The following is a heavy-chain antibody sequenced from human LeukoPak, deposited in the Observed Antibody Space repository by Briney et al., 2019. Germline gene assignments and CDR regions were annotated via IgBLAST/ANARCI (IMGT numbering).Heavy chain of an antibody. CDR3: ARDVGEYCSSVSCYASDY. CDR2: INPSSGGT. CDR1: GYIFTSYY. D-gene: IGHD2-2*01. J-gene: IGHJ4*02. V-gene: IGHV1-2*02. Sequence: ASVKVSCKASGYIFTSYYMHWVRQAPGQGLEWMGWINPSSGGTNYAQKFQGRVTMTRDTSISTAYMELSRLRSDDTAVYYCARDVGEYCSSVSCYASDYWGQGTLVTVSS.